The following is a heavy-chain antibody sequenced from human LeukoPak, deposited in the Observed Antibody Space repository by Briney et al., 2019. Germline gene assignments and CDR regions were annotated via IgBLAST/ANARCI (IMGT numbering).Heavy chain of an antibody. CDR3: ARYSAPVTSSDY. D-gene: IGHD2-21*02. V-gene: IGHV4-59*01. J-gene: IGHJ4*02. Sequence: SETLSLTCTVSGGSISSNCWSWIRQPPGKGLEWIGYIYHSGSNNYNPSLKSRVTISVDTSKNQFSLMLSSVTAADTAVYYCARYSAPVTSSDYWGRGTLVTVSS. CDR2: IYHSGSN. CDR1: GGSISSNC.